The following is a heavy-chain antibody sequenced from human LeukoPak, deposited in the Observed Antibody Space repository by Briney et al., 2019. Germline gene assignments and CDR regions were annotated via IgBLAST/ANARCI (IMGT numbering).Heavy chain of an antibody. V-gene: IGHV4-59*01. D-gene: IGHD4-17*01. Sequence: SETLSLTCTVSGGSISSYYWSWIRQPPGQGLEWIGYIYYSGSTTYNPSLKSRVTISVDTSKNQFSLKLSSVTAADTAVYYCARDLSGATVTTGYYYYYGMDVWGKGTTVTVSS. J-gene: IGHJ6*04. CDR3: ARDLSGATVTTGYYYYYGMDV. CDR1: GGSISSYY. CDR2: IYYSGST.